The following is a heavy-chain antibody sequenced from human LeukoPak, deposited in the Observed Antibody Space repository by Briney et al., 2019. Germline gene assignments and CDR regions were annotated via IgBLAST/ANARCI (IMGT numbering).Heavy chain of an antibody. Sequence: GGSLRLTCAASGFTFSSYTIHWVRQAPGKGLEWVSSISAVSTYIYYADSVKGRFTISRDNVEKSAYLELSGLTAHDTAIYYCARGGIAGRPVYYYYMDVWGKGTTVTVSS. CDR1: GFTFSSYT. CDR2: ISAVSTYI. V-gene: IGHV3-21*01. CDR3: ARGGIAGRPVYYYYMDV. D-gene: IGHD6-6*01. J-gene: IGHJ6*03.